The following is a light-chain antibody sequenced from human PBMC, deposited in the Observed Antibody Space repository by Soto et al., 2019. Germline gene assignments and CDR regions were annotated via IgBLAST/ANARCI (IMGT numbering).Light chain of an antibody. CDR3: QSYDSSLSGWV. CDR1: SSNIGTTYH. J-gene: IGLJ3*02. Sequence: QSVLTQPPSVSGAPGQRVTISCTGSSSNIGTTYHVHWYQQFPGAAPKLLIYGNTNRPSGVPDRFSASKSGTSASLAITGLQAEDEADYYCQSYDSSLSGWVFGGGTQLTVL. V-gene: IGLV1-40*01. CDR2: GNT.